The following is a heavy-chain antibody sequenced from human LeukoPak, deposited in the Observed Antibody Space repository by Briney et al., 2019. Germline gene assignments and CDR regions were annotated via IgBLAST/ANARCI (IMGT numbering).Heavy chain of an antibody. CDR2: INPSGGST. D-gene: IGHD2-15*01. CDR3: ASGYCSGGSCYSAEYFQH. Sequence: GASVKVSCKASGYTFTSYYMHWVRQAPGQGLEWMGIINPSGGSTSYAQRFQGRVTMTRDTSTSTVYMELSSLRSEETAVYYCASGYCSGGSCYSAEYFQHWGQGTLVTVSS. V-gene: IGHV1-46*01. J-gene: IGHJ1*01. CDR1: GYTFTSYY.